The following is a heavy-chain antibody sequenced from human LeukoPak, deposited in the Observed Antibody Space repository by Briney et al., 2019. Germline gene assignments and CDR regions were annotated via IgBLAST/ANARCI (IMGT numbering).Heavy chain of an antibody. V-gene: IGHV3-23*01. CDR3: AKVRMITMIAYDAFDI. J-gene: IGHJ3*02. Sequence: GGSLSLYCAAYGLTFNSYAMNWVRQAPGRGLEWVSAISGSGHSTYYADSVKGRFSIYRDNSKNTLYLQMNSLRAEDTAIYYCAKVRMITMIAYDAFDIWGQGSMVTVSS. CDR2: ISGSGHST. CDR1: GLTFNSYA. D-gene: IGHD3-22*01.